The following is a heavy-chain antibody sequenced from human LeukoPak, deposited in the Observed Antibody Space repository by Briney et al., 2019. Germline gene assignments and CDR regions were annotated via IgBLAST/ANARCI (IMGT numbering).Heavy chain of an antibody. CDR2: INHSGST. D-gene: IGHD3-9*01. Sequence: PSETLSLTCAVYGGSFSGYYWSWIRQPPGKGLEWIGEINHSGSTNYNPSLKSRVTISVDTSKNQFSLKLSSVTAADTAVYYCAGGLGYFDWFPRWFDPWGQGTLVTVSS. CDR1: GGSFSGYY. J-gene: IGHJ5*02. CDR3: AGGLGYFDWFPRWFDP. V-gene: IGHV4-34*01.